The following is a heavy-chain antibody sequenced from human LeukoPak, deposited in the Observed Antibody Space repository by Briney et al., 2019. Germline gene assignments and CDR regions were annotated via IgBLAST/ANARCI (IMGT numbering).Heavy chain of an antibody. J-gene: IGHJ4*02. CDR3: ALGLVTDY. D-gene: IGHD3-9*01. Sequence: QPGGSLRLSCAASGFTVSSNFMSWVRQAPGQGLEWVSVIYSGGSTYYADSVKGRFTISRYNSKNTLYLQMNSLRVEDTAVYYCALGLVTDYWGQGTRVIVSS. V-gene: IGHV3-66*01. CDR1: GFTVSSNF. CDR2: IYSGGST.